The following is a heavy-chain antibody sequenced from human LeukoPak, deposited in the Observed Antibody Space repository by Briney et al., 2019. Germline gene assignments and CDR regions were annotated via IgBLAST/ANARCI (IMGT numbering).Heavy chain of an antibody. CDR1: GFTVSSNY. V-gene: IGHV4-34*01. CDR2: INHSGST. D-gene: IGHD5-24*01. J-gene: IGHJ4*02. Sequence: PGGSLRLSCAASGFTVSSNYMSWVRQAPGKGLEWIGEINHSGSTNYNPSLKSRVTISVDTSKNQFSLKLSSVTAADTAVYYCARGRRDGYNSPTYYFDYWGQGTLVTVSS. CDR3: ARGRRDGYNSPTYYFDY.